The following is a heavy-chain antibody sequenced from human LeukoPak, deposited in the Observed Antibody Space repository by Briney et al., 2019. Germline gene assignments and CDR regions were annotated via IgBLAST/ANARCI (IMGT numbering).Heavy chain of an antibody. CDR2: ISSSTNTI. CDR3: ARDRTFKDAFEL. D-gene: IGHD1-1*01. CDR1: GFTFSSYS. J-gene: IGHJ3*01. Sequence: GGSLRLSCAASGFTFSSYSMTWVRQPPGKGLEWVSYISSSTNTIYYGESVNGRFTISRANTHNSLYLQMSRLRDDKTAVYYCARDRTFKDAFELWGQGTMVTVSS. V-gene: IGHV3-48*02.